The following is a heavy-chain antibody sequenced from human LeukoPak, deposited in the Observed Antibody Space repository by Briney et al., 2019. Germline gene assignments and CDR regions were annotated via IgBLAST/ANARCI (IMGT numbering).Heavy chain of an antibody. D-gene: IGHD5-12*01. Sequence: PGGSLRLSCAASGFTFSNYAMSWVRQAPGKGLEWVGFIRSKVYGGTIQYAASVKGRFTISRDDSKTIAYLQLNSLKTEDTAVYYCARDHNSDYDLFDYWGQGTLVTVSS. CDR2: IRSKVYGGTI. V-gene: IGHV3-49*04. CDR1: GFTFSNYA. CDR3: ARDHNSDYDLFDY. J-gene: IGHJ4*02.